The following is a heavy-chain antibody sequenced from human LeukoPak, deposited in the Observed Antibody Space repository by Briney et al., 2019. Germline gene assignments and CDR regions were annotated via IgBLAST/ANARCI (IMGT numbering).Heavy chain of an antibody. CDR2: IYPGDSDT. D-gene: IGHD3-10*02. CDR3: ARHRKPSTTSRTPMFYYYYYGMDV. CDR1: GYSFTNYW. V-gene: IGHV5-51*01. J-gene: IGHJ6*02. Sequence: GESLKISCQGSGYSFTNYWIGWVRQMPGKGLEWMGIIYPGDSDTRYSPSFQGQVSTSADKSISTAYLQWSSLKASDTAIYYCARHRKPSTTSRTPMFYYYYYGMDVWGQGTTVAVSS.